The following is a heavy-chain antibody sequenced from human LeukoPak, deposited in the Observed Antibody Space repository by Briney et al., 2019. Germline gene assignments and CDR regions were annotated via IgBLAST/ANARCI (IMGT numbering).Heavy chain of an antibody. Sequence: SETLSLTCAVYGGSFSDYYWNWIRQPPGKGLEWIGEINHDGGANYNPSLKSRVTISVDTSKNQFSLKVDSVEAADTGVYYCAGVDSWSSIDSWGQGTLVTVSS. D-gene: IGHD6-6*01. CDR3: AGVDSWSSIDS. J-gene: IGHJ4*02. CDR2: INHDGGA. V-gene: IGHV4-34*01. CDR1: GGSFSDYY.